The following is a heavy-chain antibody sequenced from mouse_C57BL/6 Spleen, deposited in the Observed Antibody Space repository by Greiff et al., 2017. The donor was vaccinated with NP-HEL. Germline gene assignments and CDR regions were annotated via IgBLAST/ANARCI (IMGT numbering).Heavy chain of an antibody. J-gene: IGHJ2*01. D-gene: IGHD1-1*01. CDR1: GYAFSSSW. CDR2: IYPGDGDT. CDR3: AITTVVGYYFDY. Sequence: VQLQQSGPELVKPGASVKISCKASGYAFSSSWMNWVKQRPGKGLEWIGRIYPGDGDTNYNGKFKGKATLTADKSSSSAYMQLSSLTSEDSAVYFCAITTVVGYYFDYWGQGTTLTVSS. V-gene: IGHV1-82*01.